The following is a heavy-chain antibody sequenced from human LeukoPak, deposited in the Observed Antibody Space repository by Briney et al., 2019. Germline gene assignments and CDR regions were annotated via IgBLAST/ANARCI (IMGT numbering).Heavy chain of an antibody. J-gene: IGHJ4*02. D-gene: IGHD4-17*01. CDR1: GFTFSSYW. CDR3: ARGYGDSIHFDY. CDR2: IKRDGSEK. Sequence: GGSLRLSCAASGFTFSSYWMSWVRQAPGKGLEWVANIKRDGSEKYYVDSVRGRFTISRDNAKNSLYLQMNSLRAEEAAVYYCARGYGDSIHFDYWGQGTLVTVSS. V-gene: IGHV3-7*04.